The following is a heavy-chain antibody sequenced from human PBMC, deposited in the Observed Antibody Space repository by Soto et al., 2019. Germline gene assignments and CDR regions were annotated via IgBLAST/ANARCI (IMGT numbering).Heavy chain of an antibody. D-gene: IGHD3-10*01. V-gene: IGHV4-39*01. CDR3: ARPSDRLLWFGEFIDAFDI. Sequence: SETLSLTCTVSGGSISSSSYYWGWIRQPPGKGLEWIGSIYYSGSTYYNPSLKSRVTISVDTSKNQFSLKLSSVTAADTAVYYCARPSDRLLWFGEFIDAFDIWGQGTMVPSPQ. CDR2: IYYSGST. CDR1: GGSISSSSYY. J-gene: IGHJ3*02.